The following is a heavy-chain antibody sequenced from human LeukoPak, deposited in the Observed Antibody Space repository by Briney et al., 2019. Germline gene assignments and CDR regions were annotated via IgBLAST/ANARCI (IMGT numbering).Heavy chain of an antibody. CDR3: AREGTFDSSGWYYDY. Sequence: SETLSLTCAVSGGSISSSNWWSWVRQPPGKGLEWIGEIYHSGSTNYNPSLKSRVTISVDKSKNQFSLKLSSVTAADTAVYYCAREGTFDSSGWYYDYWGQGTLVTVSS. V-gene: IGHV4-4*02. CDR2: IYHSGST. CDR1: GGSISSSNW. D-gene: IGHD6-19*01. J-gene: IGHJ4*02.